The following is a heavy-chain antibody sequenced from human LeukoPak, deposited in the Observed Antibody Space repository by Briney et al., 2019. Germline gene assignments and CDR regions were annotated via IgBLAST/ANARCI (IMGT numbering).Heavy chain of an antibody. D-gene: IGHD3-22*01. Sequence: GGSLRLSCAASGFTFSSYSMNWVRQAPRKGLEWVSSISSSSSYIYYADSVKGRFTISRDNAKNSLYLQMNSLRAEDTAVYYCARDEHYYDSSGQGDFDYWGQGTLVTVSS. V-gene: IGHV3-21*01. CDR3: ARDEHYYDSSGQGDFDY. CDR1: GFTFSSYS. J-gene: IGHJ4*02. CDR2: ISSSSSYI.